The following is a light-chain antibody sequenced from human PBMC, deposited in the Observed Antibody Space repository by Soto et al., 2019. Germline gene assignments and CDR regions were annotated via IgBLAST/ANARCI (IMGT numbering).Light chain of an antibody. CDR3: QQYNNWPPMA. CDR2: GAS. V-gene: IGKV3-15*01. CDR1: QSVSSN. J-gene: IGKJ1*01. Sequence: EIVMTQSPATLSVSPGERATLSCRASQSVSSNLAWYQQKPGQAPRLLIYGASTRAAGIPARFSGSESGTEFTLTISSLQSEDFAVYYGQQYNNWPPMAFGQGTKVEIK.